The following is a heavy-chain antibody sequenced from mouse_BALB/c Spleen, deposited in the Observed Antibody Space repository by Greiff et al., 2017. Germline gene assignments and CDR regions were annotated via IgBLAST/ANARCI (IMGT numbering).Heavy chain of an antibody. CDR2: ISSGGSYT. J-gene: IGHJ3*01. D-gene: IGHD2-1*01. CDR1: GFTFSSYA. Sequence: EVQVVESGGGLVKPGGSLKLSCAASGFTFSSYAMSWVRQTPEKRLEWVATISSGGSYTYYPDSVKGRFTISRDNAKNTLYLQMSSLRSEDTAMYYCARHEDGNYPAGFAYWGQGTLVTVSA. CDR3: ARHEDGNYPAGFAY. V-gene: IGHV5-9-3*01.